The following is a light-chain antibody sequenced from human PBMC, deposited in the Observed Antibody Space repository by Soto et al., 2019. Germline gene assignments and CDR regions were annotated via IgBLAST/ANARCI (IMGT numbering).Light chain of an antibody. Sequence: QSALPQPASVSGSPGQSITISCTGTSRDIGTSNLVSWYQQYPGKAPKLMIYEVTKRPSGISSRFSGSKSGNTASLTISGLQAEDEADYYCSSYTSSSTLVFGTGTKVTVL. CDR1: SRDIGTSNL. CDR2: EVT. J-gene: IGLJ1*01. V-gene: IGLV2-14*02. CDR3: SSYTSSSTLV.